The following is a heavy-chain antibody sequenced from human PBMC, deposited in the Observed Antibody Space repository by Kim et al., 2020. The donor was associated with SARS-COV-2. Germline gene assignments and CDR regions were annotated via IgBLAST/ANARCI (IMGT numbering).Heavy chain of an antibody. V-gene: IGHV3-53*01. CDR1: GFTVSSNY. Sequence: GGSLRLSCAASGFTVSSNYMSWVRQAPGKGLEWVSVIYSGGSTYYADSVKGRFTISRDNSKNTLYLQMNSLRAEDTAVYYCARVGDGYNFGYWGQGTLVTVSS. CDR3: ARVGDGYNFGY. J-gene: IGHJ4*02. D-gene: IGHD5-12*01. CDR2: IYSGGST.